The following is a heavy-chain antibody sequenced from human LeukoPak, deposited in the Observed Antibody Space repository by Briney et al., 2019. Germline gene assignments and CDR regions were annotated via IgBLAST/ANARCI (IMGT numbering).Heavy chain of an antibody. Sequence: SETLSLTCAVYGGSFSGYYWSWIRQPPGKGLEWIGEINHSGSTNYNPSLKSRVTISVDTSKNRFSLKLSSVTAADTAVYYCARYDLCSSTSCYGGRYYFDYWGQGTLVTVSS. CDR2: INHSGST. J-gene: IGHJ4*02. CDR1: GGSFSGYY. D-gene: IGHD2-2*01. V-gene: IGHV4-34*01. CDR3: ARYDLCSSTSCYGGRYYFDY.